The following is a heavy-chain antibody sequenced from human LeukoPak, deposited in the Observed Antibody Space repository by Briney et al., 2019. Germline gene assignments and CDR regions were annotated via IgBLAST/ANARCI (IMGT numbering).Heavy chain of an antibody. D-gene: IGHD5-18*01. CDR1: GDSITSSGYY. CDR2: IYYSGST. Sequence: SQTLSLTCSVSGDSITSSGYYWSWFRQPSGKGLEWIGYIYYSGSTNYNPSLKSRVTISVDTSKNQVSLKLSSVTAADTAVYYCARLGEYSYKDWGQGTLVTVSS. CDR3: ARLGEYSYKD. V-gene: IGHV4-61*08. J-gene: IGHJ4*02.